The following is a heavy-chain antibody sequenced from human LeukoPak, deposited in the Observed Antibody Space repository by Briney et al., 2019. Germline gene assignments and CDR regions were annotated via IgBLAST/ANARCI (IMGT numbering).Heavy chain of an antibody. Sequence: GGSLRLSCTASGFSFSGHWMHWARQLPGKGLVWVSRISPTGSTTSYADSVKGRFTVSRDNAKNTLYLQVNNLRAEDTAVYYCARGPNSNWSGLDCWGQGTLLTVSS. CDR1: GFSFSGHW. V-gene: IGHV3-74*01. J-gene: IGHJ4*02. D-gene: IGHD6-6*01. CDR2: ISPTGSTT. CDR3: ARGPNSNWSGLDC.